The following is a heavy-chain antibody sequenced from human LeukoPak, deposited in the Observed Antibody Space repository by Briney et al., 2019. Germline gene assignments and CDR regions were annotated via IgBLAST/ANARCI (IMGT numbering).Heavy chain of an antibody. CDR2: ITGSGERT. Sequence: QAGGSLRLSCAASGYIFSTYGMSWVRQAPGKGLEWVSGITGSGERTFYADSVKGRFTISRDNSKNTLYLEMNSLRAGDSAVYYCAKGHIDSSGGYNYFDYWGRGILVTVSS. V-gene: IGHV3-23*01. CDR1: GYIFSTYG. D-gene: IGHD3-22*01. J-gene: IGHJ4*02. CDR3: AKGHIDSSGGYNYFDY.